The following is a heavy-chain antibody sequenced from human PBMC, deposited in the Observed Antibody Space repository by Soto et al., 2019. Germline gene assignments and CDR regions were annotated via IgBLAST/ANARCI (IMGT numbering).Heavy chain of an antibody. Sequence: QVQLQQWGAGLLKPSETLSLTCAVYGGSFSGYYWSWIRQPPGKGLEWIGEINHSGSTNYNPSLKSRVTISVDTSKNQFSLKLSSVTAADTAVYYCARVFIAAAGTCNCFDPWGQGTLVTVSS. D-gene: IGHD6-13*01. V-gene: IGHV4-34*01. J-gene: IGHJ5*02. CDR3: ARVFIAAAGTCNCFDP. CDR1: GGSFSGYY. CDR2: INHSGST.